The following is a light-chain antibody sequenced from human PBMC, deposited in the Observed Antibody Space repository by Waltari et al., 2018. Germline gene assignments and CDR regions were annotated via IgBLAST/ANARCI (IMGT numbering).Light chain of an antibody. V-gene: IGKV3-11*01. CDR2: DAS. Sequence: EIVLTQSPATLSLSPGERATLSCRASQSISSYLGWYQQKPGQAPRLLIYDASNRATGIPVRFSGSGSGTDFTLTISSLEPEDFAVYYCQQRHSWPLTFGGGTKVEI. CDR1: QSISSY. J-gene: IGKJ4*01. CDR3: QQRHSWPLT.